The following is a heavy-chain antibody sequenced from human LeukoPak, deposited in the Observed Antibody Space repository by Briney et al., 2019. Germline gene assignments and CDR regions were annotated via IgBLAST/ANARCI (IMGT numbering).Heavy chain of an antibody. V-gene: IGHV3-21*01. CDR3: ARRAPSHDFDD. Sequence: KSGGSLRLSCAASGFTVSSNYMNWVRQAPGKGLEWVAAISTTSGNIYYADSVKGRFTISRDNAKNSLYLQMNSLRVEDTALYYCARRAPSHDFDDWGQGTLVTVSS. CDR2: ISTTSGNI. CDR1: GFTVSSNY. J-gene: IGHJ4*02.